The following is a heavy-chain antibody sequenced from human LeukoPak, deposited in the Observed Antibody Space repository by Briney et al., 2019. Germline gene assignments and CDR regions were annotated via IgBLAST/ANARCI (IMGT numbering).Heavy chain of an antibody. J-gene: IGHJ3*02. Sequence: SETLSLTCTVSGGSISSSSYYWGWIRQPPGKGLEWIGSIYYSGSTYYNPSLKSRVTISVDTSKNQFSLKLSSVTAADTAVYYCARDEDAFDIWGQGTMVTVSS. CDR1: GGSISSSSYY. CDR2: IYYSGST. V-gene: IGHV4-39*07. CDR3: ARDEDAFDI.